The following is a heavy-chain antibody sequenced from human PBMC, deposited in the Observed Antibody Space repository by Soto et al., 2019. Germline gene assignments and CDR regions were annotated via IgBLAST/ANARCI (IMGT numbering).Heavy chain of an antibody. D-gene: IGHD5-12*01. CDR1: GGSIRSGDYY. J-gene: IGHJ4*02. CDR3: AREGNLGRWLQPLDF. V-gene: IGHV4-61*08. CDR2: IYYSGST. Sequence: SETLSLTSTFSGGSIRSGDYYWSWIRQPPGKGLKWIGYIYYSGSTNCNPSLKSRVTISVDTSKNQFSLKLSSVTAADTAKYFCAREGNLGRWLQPLDFWGQGTLVTVSS.